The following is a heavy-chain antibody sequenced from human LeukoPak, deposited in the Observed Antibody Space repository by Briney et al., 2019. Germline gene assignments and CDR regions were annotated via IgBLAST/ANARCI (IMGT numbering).Heavy chain of an antibody. D-gene: IGHD6-6*01. CDR1: GGSISSGSYY. J-gene: IGHJ4*02. V-gene: IGHV4-61*02. CDR2: IYTSGST. CDR3: ARDRYSSSYLDY. Sequence: SQTLSLTCTVSGGSISSGSYYWSWIRQPAGKGLEWIGRIYTSGSTNYNPSLKSRVTISVGTSKNQFSLKLSSVTAADTAVYYCARDRYSSSYLDYWGQGTLVTVSS.